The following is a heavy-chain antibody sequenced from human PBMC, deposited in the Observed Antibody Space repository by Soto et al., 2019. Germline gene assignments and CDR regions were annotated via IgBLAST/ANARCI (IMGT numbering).Heavy chain of an antibody. J-gene: IGHJ5*02. CDR2: IYYSGST. CDR1: GGSISSYY. D-gene: IGHD4-17*01. Sequence: SETLSLTCTVSGGSISSYYWSWIRQPPGKGLEWIGYIYYSGSTNYNPSLKSRVTISVDTSKNQFSLKLSSVTAADTAVYYCARKLVRDYGDYAWFDPWGQGTLVTVSS. V-gene: IGHV4-59*01. CDR3: ARKLVRDYGDYAWFDP.